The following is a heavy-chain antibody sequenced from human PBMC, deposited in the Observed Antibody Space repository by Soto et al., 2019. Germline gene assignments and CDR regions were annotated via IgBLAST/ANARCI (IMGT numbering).Heavy chain of an antibody. CDR1: GFTFSNYA. CDR2: ISGRGDHT. CDR3: AKGGPYSSSWYWLPSY. D-gene: IGHD6-13*01. J-gene: IGHJ4*02. Sequence: EVQLLESGGGLVQPGGSLRLSCAASGFTFSNYAMTWVRQAPGKGLEWVSAISGRGDHTSYADSVTGRFTIYRDNSKNTLYLQINSLRAEDTARYYCAKGGPYSSSWYWLPSYGGQGTLVTVSS. V-gene: IGHV3-23*01.